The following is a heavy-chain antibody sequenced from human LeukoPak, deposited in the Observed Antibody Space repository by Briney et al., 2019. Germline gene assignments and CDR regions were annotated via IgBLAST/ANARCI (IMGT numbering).Heavy chain of an antibody. Sequence: GGSLRLSCAASGFTFSNYWMTWVRQAPGKGLEWVANIKQDGSEKNSVDSVKGRFTISRDNPKNSLYLQMNSLGAEDTAVYYCARNDYGDYGPSGYWGQGTLVTVSS. D-gene: IGHD4-17*01. CDR2: IKQDGSEK. CDR1: GFTFSNYW. J-gene: IGHJ4*02. CDR3: ARNDYGDYGPSGY. V-gene: IGHV3-7*01.